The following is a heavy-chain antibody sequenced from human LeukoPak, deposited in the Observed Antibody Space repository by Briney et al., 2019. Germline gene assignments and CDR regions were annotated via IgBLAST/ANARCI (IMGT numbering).Heavy chain of an antibody. Sequence: PSETLSLTCAVYGGSFSGYYWSWIRQPPGKGLEWIGEINHSGSTNYNPSLKSRVTISVDTSKNQFSLKLSFVTAADTAVYYRARGLSGRALFGVVIGRRQTYNWFDPWGQGTLVTVSS. CDR1: GGSFSGYY. J-gene: IGHJ5*02. CDR3: ARGLSGRALFGVVIGRRQTYNWFDP. V-gene: IGHV4-34*01. D-gene: IGHD3-3*01. CDR2: INHSGST.